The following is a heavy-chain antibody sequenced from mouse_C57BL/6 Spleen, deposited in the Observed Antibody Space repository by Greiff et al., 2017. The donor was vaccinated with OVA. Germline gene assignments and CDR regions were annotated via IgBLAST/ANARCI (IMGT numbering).Heavy chain of an antibody. CDR2: IDPSDSYT. CDR3: ATYGY. D-gene: IGHD1-1*01. V-gene: IGHV1-50*01. J-gene: IGHJ2*01. Sequence: VQLQQPGAELVKPGASAKLSCKASGYTFTSYWMQWVKQRPGQGTEWIGEIDPSDSYTNYNQKFKGKATLTVDTTSSTAYMQLSSLTSEDSAVYYCATYGYWGQGTTLRVFS. CDR1: GYTFTSYW.